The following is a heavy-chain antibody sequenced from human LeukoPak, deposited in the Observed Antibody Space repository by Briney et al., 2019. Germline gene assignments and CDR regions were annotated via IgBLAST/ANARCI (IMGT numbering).Heavy chain of an antibody. J-gene: IGHJ6*03. CDR1: GFTFSSYE. CDR2: ISSSGSTI. V-gene: IGHV3-48*03. Sequence: PGGSLRLSCAASGFTFSSYEMNWVRQAPGKGLEWVSYISSSGSTIYYADSVKGRFTISRDNAKNSLYLQMNSLRAEDTAVYCCARAHYYYLYMDVWGKGTTVTVSS. CDR3: ARAHYYYLYMDV.